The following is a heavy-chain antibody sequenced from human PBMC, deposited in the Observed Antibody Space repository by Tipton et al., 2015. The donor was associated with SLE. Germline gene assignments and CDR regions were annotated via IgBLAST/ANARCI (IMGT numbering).Heavy chain of an antibody. V-gene: IGHV4-30-4*08. D-gene: IGHD3-22*01. CDR3: ARRRFDNSGYRWVDWDFDL. CDR2: ISYIGRT. Sequence: TLSLTCTVSGDSISSGAFYWSWIRQHPGKGLEWIGYISYIGRTSYNPSLKSRVTISVDTSKNQFSLKLSSVTAADTAVYYCARRRFDNSGYRWVDWDFDLWGRGTLVTVSS. J-gene: IGHJ2*01. CDR1: GDSISSGAFY.